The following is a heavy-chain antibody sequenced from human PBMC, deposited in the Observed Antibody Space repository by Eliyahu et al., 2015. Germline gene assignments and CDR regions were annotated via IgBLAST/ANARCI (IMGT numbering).Heavy chain of an antibody. Sequence: GWVRQMPGKGLEWMGIIYPDDSDTRYSPSFQGQVTISADKSISTAYLQWSSLKASDTAMYYCARQAVGATTRLDYWGQGTLVTVSS. CDR3: ARQAVGATTRLDY. D-gene: IGHD1-26*01. CDR2: IYPDDSDT. J-gene: IGHJ4*02. V-gene: IGHV5-51*01.